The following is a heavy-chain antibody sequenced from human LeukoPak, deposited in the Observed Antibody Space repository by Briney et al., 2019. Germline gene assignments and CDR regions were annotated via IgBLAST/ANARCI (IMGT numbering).Heavy chain of an antibody. J-gene: IGHJ4*02. CDR2: ISYDGSNK. CDR1: GGSIS. D-gene: IGHD5-18*01. V-gene: IGHV3-30*18. CDR3: ANRGYSYGSDY. Sequence: LSLTCTVSGGSISSGGYYWMHWVRQAPGKGLEWVAVISYDGSNKYYADSVKGRFTISRDNSKNTLYLQMNSLRAEDTAVYYCANRGYSYGSDYWGQGTLVTVSS.